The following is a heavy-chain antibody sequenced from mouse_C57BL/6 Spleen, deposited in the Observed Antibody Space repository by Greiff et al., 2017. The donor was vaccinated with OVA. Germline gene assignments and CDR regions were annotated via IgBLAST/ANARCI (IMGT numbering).Heavy chain of an antibody. CDR1: GFTFSAYY. CDR2: INYDGSST. CDR3: AREDYYGSSIDY. J-gene: IGHJ2*01. Sequence: EVMLVESEGGLVQPGSSMKLSCTASGFTFSAYYMAWVRQVPEKGLEWVANINYDGSSTYYLDSLKSRFIISRDNEKNILYLQMSSLKSEDTATYYCAREDYYGSSIDYWGQGTTLTVSS. V-gene: IGHV5-16*01. D-gene: IGHD1-1*01.